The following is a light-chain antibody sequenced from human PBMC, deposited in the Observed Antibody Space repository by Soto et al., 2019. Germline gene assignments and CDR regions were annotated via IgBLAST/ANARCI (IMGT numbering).Light chain of an antibody. J-gene: IGLJ1*01. CDR3: CSYTSSSSLV. Sequence: QSVLTQPASVSGSPGQSITISCTGTSRDVGAYNYVSWYQQYPGKAPKLMIYDVTSRPSGVSNRFSGSKSGNAASLTISGLQAEDEADYYCCSYTSSSSLVFGTGTKVTVL. CDR1: SRDVGAYNY. CDR2: DVT. V-gene: IGLV2-14*03.